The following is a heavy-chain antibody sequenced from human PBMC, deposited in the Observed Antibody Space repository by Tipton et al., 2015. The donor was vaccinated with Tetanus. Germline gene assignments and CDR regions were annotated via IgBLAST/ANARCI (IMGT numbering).Heavy chain of an antibody. CDR3: AKEFCSSGSCQTYYSYYGLDV. CDR1: GFSFSNYA. V-gene: IGHV3-23*01. J-gene: IGHJ6*02. D-gene: IGHD2-15*01. Sequence: SLRLSCAASGFSFSNYAMSWVRQAPGKGLEWVSTITGNGGTTYYADSVRGRFPISRDDSENTLYLQMNSLRVEDTAVYYCAKEFCSSGSCQTYYSYYGLDVWGQGTTVTVSS. CDR2: ITGNGGTT.